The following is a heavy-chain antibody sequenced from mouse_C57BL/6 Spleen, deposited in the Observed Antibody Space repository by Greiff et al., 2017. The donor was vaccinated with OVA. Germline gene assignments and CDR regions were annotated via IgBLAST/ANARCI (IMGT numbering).Heavy chain of an antibody. V-gene: IGHV5-16*01. Sequence: EVQVVESEGGLVQPGSSMKLSCTASGFTFSDYYMAWVRQVPEKGLEWVANINYDGSSTYYLDSLKSRFIISRDNAKNILYLQMSSLKSEDTATYYCARDRDDHYFDYWGQGTTLTVSS. J-gene: IGHJ2*01. CDR2: INYDGSST. D-gene: IGHD3-1*01. CDR1: GFTFSDYY. CDR3: ARDRDDHYFDY.